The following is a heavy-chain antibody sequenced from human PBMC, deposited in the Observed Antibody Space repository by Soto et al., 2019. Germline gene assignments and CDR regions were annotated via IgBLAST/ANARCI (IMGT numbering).Heavy chain of an antibody. CDR3: ARDDCSSTSCYYGMDV. Sequence: ASVKVSCKASGYTFTGYYMHWVRQAPGQGLEWMGWINPNSGGTNYAQKFQGWVTMTRDTSISTAYMELSRLRSDDTAVYYCARDDCSSTSCYYGMDVWGQGTTVTVSS. V-gene: IGHV1-2*04. CDR2: INPNSGGT. D-gene: IGHD2-2*01. CDR1: GYTFTGYY. J-gene: IGHJ6*02.